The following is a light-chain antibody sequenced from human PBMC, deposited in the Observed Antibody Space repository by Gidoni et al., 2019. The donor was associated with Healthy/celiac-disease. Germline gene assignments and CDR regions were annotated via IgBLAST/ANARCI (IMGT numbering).Light chain of an antibody. CDR1: QSVSSSY. Sequence: EIVLTQSPGTLSLSPGERATLSCRDSQSVSSSYLACYQQKPGQAPRLLIYGASSRATGIPDRFSGRGSGTDFTLTISRLEPEDFAVYYCQQYGSSPWTFGQGTKVEIK. J-gene: IGKJ1*01. V-gene: IGKV3-20*01. CDR3: QQYGSSPWT. CDR2: GAS.